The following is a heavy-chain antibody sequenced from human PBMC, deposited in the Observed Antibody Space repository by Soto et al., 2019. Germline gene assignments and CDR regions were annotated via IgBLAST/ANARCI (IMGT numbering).Heavy chain of an antibody. V-gene: IGHV4-31*03. D-gene: IGHD3-3*01. Sequence: SETLPLTCTVSGGSISSGGYYWSWIRQHPGKGLEWIGYIYYSGSTYYNPSLKSRVTISVDTSKNQFSLKLSSVTAADTAVYYCARGPDPNFGVVRKREKYYYYMDVWGKGTTVTVSS. CDR3: ARGPDPNFGVVRKREKYYYYMDV. J-gene: IGHJ6*03. CDR1: GGSISSGGYY. CDR2: IYYSGST.